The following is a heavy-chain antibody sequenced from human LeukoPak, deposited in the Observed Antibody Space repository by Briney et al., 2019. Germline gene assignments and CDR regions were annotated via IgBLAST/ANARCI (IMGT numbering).Heavy chain of an antibody. D-gene: IGHD5-12*01. CDR3: ARESHSGYDFSLVADY. CDR2: IYYSGST. CDR1: GGSISSYY. Sequence: PSETLSLTCTVSGGSISSYYWSWIRQPPGKGVEWIGYIYYSGSTNYNPSLKSRVTISVDTSKNQFSLKLSSVTAADTAVYYCARESHSGYDFSLVADYWGQGTLVTVSS. V-gene: IGHV4-59*01. J-gene: IGHJ4*02.